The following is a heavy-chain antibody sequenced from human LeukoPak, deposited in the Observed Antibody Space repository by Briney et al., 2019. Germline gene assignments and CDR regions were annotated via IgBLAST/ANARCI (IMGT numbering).Heavy chain of an antibody. CDR2: INHSGST. V-gene: IGHV4-34*01. Sequence: PSETLSLTCAVYGGSFSGYYWSWIRQPPGKGLEWIGEINHSGSTNYNPSLKSRVTISVDPSKNQFSLKLSSWTVVDTAVYYCARSRPSYYDSSGYYGYYFDYWGQATLVTVYS. CDR3: ARSRPSYYDSSGYYGYYFDY. CDR1: GGSFSGYY. D-gene: IGHD3-22*01. J-gene: IGHJ4*02.